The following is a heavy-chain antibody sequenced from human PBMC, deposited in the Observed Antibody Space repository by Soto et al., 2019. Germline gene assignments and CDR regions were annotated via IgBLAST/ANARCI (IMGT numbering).Heavy chain of an antibody. CDR1: GFTFSSFS. CDR3: ARDSDDYSSGWF. J-gene: IGHJ4*02. CDR2: ISSSSSYI. V-gene: IGHV3-21*01. Sequence: EVQLVESGGGLVKPGGSLRLSCAASGFTFSSFSMNWVRQAPGKGLEWVSSISSSSSYIYYEDSMKARFTIYRDNAKNSLYLQMNSLRAEDTAVYYCARDSDDYSSGWFWGQGTLVTVSS. D-gene: IGHD6-19*01.